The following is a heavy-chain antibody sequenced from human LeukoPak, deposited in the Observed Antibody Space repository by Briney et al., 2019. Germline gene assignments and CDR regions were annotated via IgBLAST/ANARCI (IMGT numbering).Heavy chain of an antibody. J-gene: IGHJ4*02. CDR3: ARDRLGDYDHSGYYDK. Sequence: GGSLRLSCAASGFTFSDYYMSWIRQAPGQGLGWVSYICDSGRTIYYADSVKGRFTISRDNAKNSVYLQMNNLGAEDTAVYYCARDRLGDYDHSGYYDKWGQGTLVTVSS. D-gene: IGHD3-22*01. CDR2: ICDSGRTI. V-gene: IGHV3-11*01. CDR1: GFTFSDYY.